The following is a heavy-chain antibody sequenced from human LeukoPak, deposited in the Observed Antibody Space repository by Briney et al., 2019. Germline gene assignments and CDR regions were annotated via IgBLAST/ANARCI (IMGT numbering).Heavy chain of an antibody. CDR3: ATGRPRYYDFWSGYESAYYYYGMDV. CDR1: GGSFSGYY. J-gene: IGHJ6*02. D-gene: IGHD3-3*01. Sequence: SETLSLTCAVYGGSFSGYYWSWIRQPPGKGLEWIGEINHSGSTNYNPSLKGRVAISVDTSKNQFSLKLSSVTAADTAVYYCATGRPRYYDFWSGYESAYYYYGMDVWGQGTTVTVSS. CDR2: INHSGST. V-gene: IGHV4-34*01.